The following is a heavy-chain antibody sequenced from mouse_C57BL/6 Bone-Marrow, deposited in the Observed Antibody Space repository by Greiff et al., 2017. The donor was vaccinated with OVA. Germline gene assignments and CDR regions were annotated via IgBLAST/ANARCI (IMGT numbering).Heavy chain of an antibody. CDR2: INSDGGST. CDR3: AIRYYDFRHDYAMDY. V-gene: IGHV5-2*01. D-gene: IGHD2-4*01. J-gene: IGHJ4*01. CDR1: EYEFPSHD. Sequence: VESGGGLVQPGESLKLSCESNEYEFPSHDMSWVRKTPEKRLELVAAINSDGGSTYYPDTMERRFIISRDNTQKTLYLQMSSLRSEDTALYYCAIRYYDFRHDYAMDYWGQGTSVTVSS.